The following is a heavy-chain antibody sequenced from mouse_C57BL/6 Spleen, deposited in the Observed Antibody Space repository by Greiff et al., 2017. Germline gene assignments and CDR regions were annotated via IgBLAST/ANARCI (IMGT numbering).Heavy chain of an antibody. CDR3: ARDKRSYYFDY. CDR1: GFTFSSYA. CDR2: ISDGGSYT. Sequence: EVKLVESGGGLVKPGGSLKLSCAASGFTFSSYAMSWVRQTPEKRLEWVATISDGGSYTYYPDNVKGRFTISRDNAKNNLYLQMSHLKSEDTAMYYCARDKRSYYFDYWGQGTTLTVSS. J-gene: IGHJ2*01. V-gene: IGHV5-4*01.